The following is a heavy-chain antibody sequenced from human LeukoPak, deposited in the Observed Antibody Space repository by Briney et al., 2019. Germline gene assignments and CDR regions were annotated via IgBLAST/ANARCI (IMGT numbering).Heavy chain of an antibody. Sequence: GGSLRLSCAASGSTFSSYGMHWVRQAPGKGLEWVAVIWYDGSNKYYADSVKGRFTISRDNSKNTLYLQMNSLRAEDTAVYYCARDPEHCSGGSCYSGYFQHWGQGTLVTVSS. D-gene: IGHD2-15*01. CDR2: IWYDGSNK. J-gene: IGHJ1*01. CDR3: ARDPEHCSGGSCYSGYFQH. V-gene: IGHV3-33*08. CDR1: GSTFSSYG.